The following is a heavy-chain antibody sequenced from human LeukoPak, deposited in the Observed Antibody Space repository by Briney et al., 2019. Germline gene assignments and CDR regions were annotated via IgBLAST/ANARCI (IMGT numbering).Heavy chain of an antibody. Sequence: GGSLRLSCAASGFTFSSYNMNWVRQAPGKGLEWVSFISSTSSTIYYADSVKGRFTISRDNAKNSLYLQMNSLRDEGTAVYYCARPLVFGGQGTLVTVSS. J-gene: IGHJ4*02. V-gene: IGHV3-48*02. D-gene: IGHD2-21*01. CDR1: GFTFSSYN. CDR2: ISSTSSTI. CDR3: ARPLVF.